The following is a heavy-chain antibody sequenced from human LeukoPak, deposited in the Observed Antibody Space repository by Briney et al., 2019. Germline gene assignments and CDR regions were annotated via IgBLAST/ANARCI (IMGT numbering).Heavy chain of an antibody. Sequence: PGGSLRLSCAASGFTFSRYWMGWVRQAPGKGLEGVANIKSDGSEEYYVDSVKGRFTISRDNARNSLFLQMNSLTVEDTAVYYCARAIRGSAVDTGDRWGQGTLVTVSS. CDR1: GFTFSRYW. J-gene: IGHJ4*02. CDR2: IKSDGSEE. CDR3: ARAIRGSAVDTGDR. D-gene: IGHD3-10*01. V-gene: IGHV3-7*01.